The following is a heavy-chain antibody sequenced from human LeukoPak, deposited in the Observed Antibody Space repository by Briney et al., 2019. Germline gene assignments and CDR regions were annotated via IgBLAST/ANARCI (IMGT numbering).Heavy chain of an antibody. D-gene: IGHD6-19*01. J-gene: IGHJ5*02. CDR1: GGTFSSYA. V-gene: IGHV1-69*04. CDR2: IIPIFGIA. Sequence: ASVKVSCKASGGTFSSYAISWVRQAPGQGLEWMGRIIPIFGIANYAQKFQGRVTITADKSTSTAYMELSSLRSEDTAVYYCARGGGAVGPRGWFDPWGQGTLVTVSS. CDR3: ARGGGAVGPRGWFDP.